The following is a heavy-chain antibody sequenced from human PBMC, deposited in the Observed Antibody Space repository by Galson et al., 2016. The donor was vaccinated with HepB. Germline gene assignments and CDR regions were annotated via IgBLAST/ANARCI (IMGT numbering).Heavy chain of an antibody. Sequence: SETLSLTCAVSGGSFSGYYWSWIRQTPGKGLEWIGEINHGGSTNYNPSLKSRVTVSVDTSKKQFSLNLTSVTAADTAVYYGARGSNSFGSGSYIAFEVWGQGTMVTVSS. D-gene: IGHD1-26*01. J-gene: IGHJ3*01. CDR3: ARGSNSFGSGSYIAFEV. CDR2: INHGGST. V-gene: IGHV4-34*01. CDR1: GGSFSGYY.